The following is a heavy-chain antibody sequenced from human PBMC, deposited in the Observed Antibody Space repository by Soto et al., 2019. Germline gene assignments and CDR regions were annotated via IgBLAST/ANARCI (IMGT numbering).Heavy chain of an antibody. Sequence: SKTLSLTCTVSGGSISSYYWSWIRQPPGKGLEWIGYIYYSGSTNYNPSLKSRVTISVDTSKNQFSLKLSSVTAADTAVYYCASHEAVTNDAFDIWGQGTMVTVSS. CDR2: IYYSGST. D-gene: IGHD4-17*01. CDR3: ASHEAVTNDAFDI. CDR1: GGSISSYY. V-gene: IGHV4-59*01. J-gene: IGHJ3*02.